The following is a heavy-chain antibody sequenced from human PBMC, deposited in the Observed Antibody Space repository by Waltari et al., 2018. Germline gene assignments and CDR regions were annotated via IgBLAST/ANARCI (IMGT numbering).Heavy chain of an antibody. CDR3: AKARDYADYRNAFDV. V-gene: IGHV3-9*01. Sequence: EFQLVESGGGLAQPGRSPRLSCAASGFTFGDYGMHWVRQGPGKGLEWVAGINWNSRSIGYADSVKGRFTISRENAKSSLSLQMNSLRPEDTALYYCAKARDYADYRNAFDVWGQGTLVTVS. CDR2: INWNSRSI. J-gene: IGHJ3*01. D-gene: IGHD4-17*01. CDR1: GFTFGDYG.